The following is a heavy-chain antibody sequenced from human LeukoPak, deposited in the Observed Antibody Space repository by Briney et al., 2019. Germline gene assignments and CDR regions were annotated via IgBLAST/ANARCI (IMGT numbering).Heavy chain of an antibody. D-gene: IGHD3-22*01. CDR2: IYSSGST. Sequence: PSETLSLTCTVSGGSMSSYYWSWVRQPPGKGLEWIAYIYSSGSTNYNPSLKSRATISVDTSKNQFSLKLTSVTAADTAVYYCARLSSGRPREYFQHWGQGTLVTVSS. V-gene: IGHV4-59*01. J-gene: IGHJ1*01. CDR3: ARLSSGRPREYFQH. CDR1: GGSMSSYY.